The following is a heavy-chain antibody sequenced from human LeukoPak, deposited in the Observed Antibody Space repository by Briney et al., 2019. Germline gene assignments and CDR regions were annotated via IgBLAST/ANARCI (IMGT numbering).Heavy chain of an antibody. V-gene: IGHV3-66*01. CDR1: GFTVSSNY. D-gene: IGHD1-26*01. CDR2: IYSGGDT. Sequence: GGSLRLSCAASGFTVSSNYMTWVRQAPGKGLEWVSVIYSGGDTYYADSVKGRFTISRDNSKNTLYLQVNSLRTEDTAVYYCARRSGEGYFDCWGQGTLDTVSS. CDR3: ARRSGEGYFDC. J-gene: IGHJ4*02.